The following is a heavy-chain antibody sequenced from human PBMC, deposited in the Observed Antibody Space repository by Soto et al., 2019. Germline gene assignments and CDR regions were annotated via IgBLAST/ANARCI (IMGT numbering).Heavy chain of an antibody. CDR1: GFSFRSFS. J-gene: IGHJ4*02. CDR3: ARDTILDN. V-gene: IGHV3-21*02. Sequence: EVKLVESGGGLVRPGGSLRLSCAASGFSFRSFSMNWVRQAPGKGPEWLASIATSESYIYYADSVQGRFTISRDNAKNSVFLQMHSLRPEDTAIYYCARDTILDNWGQGTLVTVSS. CDR2: IATSESYI.